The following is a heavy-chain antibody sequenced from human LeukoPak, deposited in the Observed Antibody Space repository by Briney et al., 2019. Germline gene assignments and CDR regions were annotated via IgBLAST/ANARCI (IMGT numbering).Heavy chain of an antibody. CDR3: AILSVPGDYFDY. D-gene: IGHD3-10*02. CDR2: ISYDGSNK. V-gene: IGHV3-30*03. Sequence: GGSLRLSCAASRFTFSSYGMHWVRQAPGKGLEWVAVISYDGSNKYYADSVKGRFTISRDNSKNTLYLQMNNLRVEDTAVYYCAILSVPGDYFDYWGQGTLVTVSS. CDR1: RFTFSSYG. J-gene: IGHJ4*02.